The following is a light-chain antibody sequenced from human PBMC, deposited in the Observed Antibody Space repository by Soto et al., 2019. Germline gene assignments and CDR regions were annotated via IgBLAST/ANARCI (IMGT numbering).Light chain of an antibody. V-gene: IGLV1-44*01. J-gene: IGLJ2*01. CDR2: SNN. CDR3: AAWDDSLNGVV. CDR1: SSNIGSYT. Sequence: QSVLTQPPSASGTPGQRVTISCSGSSSNIGSYTVNWYQQLPGTAPKLLIYSNNQRPSGVPDRFSGSNSGTSASLAISGLQSEDEADYYCAAWDDSLNGVVFGGGTKVTVL.